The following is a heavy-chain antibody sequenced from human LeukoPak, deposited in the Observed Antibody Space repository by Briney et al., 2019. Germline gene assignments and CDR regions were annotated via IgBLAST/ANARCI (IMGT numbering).Heavy chain of an antibody. D-gene: IGHD3-16*01. CDR1: GGSISSYY. CDR2: IYCSGST. J-gene: IGHJ4*02. V-gene: IGHV4-59*01. Sequence: KASETLSLTCTVSGGSISSYYWSWIRQPPGKGLEWIGYIYCSGSTNYNPSLKSRLTISVDTSKNQFSLNLSSVTAADTAVYYCARASVLLSADYWGQGTLVTVSS. CDR3: ARASVLLSADY.